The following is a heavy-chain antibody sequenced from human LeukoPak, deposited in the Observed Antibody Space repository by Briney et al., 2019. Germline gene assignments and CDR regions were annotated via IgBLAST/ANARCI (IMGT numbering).Heavy chain of an antibody. V-gene: IGHV3-21*01. CDR1: GFSFSNYA. J-gene: IGHJ1*01. D-gene: IGHD2-21*02. CDR2: IDGSSSYI. CDR3: ARGYCGGDCYGD. Sequence: PGGSLRLSCAASGFSFSNYAMNWVRQAPGKGLEWVSSIDGSSSYIYYADSVKGRFTISRDNTKSSLYLQMNSLRAEDMAVYYCARGYCGGDCYGDWGQGTLVTVSS.